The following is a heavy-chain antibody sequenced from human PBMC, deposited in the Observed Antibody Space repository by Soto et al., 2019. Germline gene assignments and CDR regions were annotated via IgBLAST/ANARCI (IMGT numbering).Heavy chain of an antibody. D-gene: IGHD6-19*01. CDR2: IDWDDDK. V-gene: IGHV2-70*01. J-gene: IGHJ4*02. CDR1: GFSLSTSGMC. Sequence: GSGPTLVNPTQTLTLTCTFSGFSLSTSGMCVSWIRQPPGKALEWLALIDWDDDKYYSTSLKTRLTISKDTSKNQVVLTMTNMDPVDTATYYCARAPCIAVAGNGGGWYFDYWGQGTLVTVSS. CDR3: ARAPCIAVAGNGGGWYFDY.